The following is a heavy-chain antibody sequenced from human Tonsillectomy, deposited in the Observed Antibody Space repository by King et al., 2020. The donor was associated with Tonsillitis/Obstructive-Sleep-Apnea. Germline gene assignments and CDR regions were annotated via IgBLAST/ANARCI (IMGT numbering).Heavy chain of an antibody. J-gene: IGHJ1*01. Sequence: QLQESGPGLVKPSETLSLTCTVSGGSISSYYWRWIRQPPGKGLEWIGYIYYSGSTNYNPSPQSRVTISVDTSKNQFSLRLSSVTAADTAVYYCARVVATGDYGFSEHCQHWGQGTLVTVSS. V-gene: IGHV4-59*01. CDR3: ARVVATGDYGFSEHCQH. D-gene: IGHD4-17*01. CDR1: GGSISSYY. CDR2: IYYSGST.